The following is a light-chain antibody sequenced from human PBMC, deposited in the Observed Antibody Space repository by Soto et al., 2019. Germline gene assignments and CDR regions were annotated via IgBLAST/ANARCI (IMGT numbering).Light chain of an antibody. Sequence: IQMTQSPSSVSASVGDTVTITCRASQLISSWLAWYQQKPGKAPKLLIYAASNLQSGVPSRFSGSESGTDFTLTISSLQPEDFSTYLCQQASSFPLTFGGGTKVEI. CDR1: QLISSW. J-gene: IGKJ4*01. CDR3: QQASSFPLT. CDR2: AAS. V-gene: IGKV1-12*01.